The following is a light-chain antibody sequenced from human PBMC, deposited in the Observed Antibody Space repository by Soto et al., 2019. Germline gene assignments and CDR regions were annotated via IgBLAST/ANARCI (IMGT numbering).Light chain of an antibody. Sequence: DLRLTQSPSTLSAAVGDRVTITCRASQSIAIWLAWYHQKPGKAPKALIYDASRLESGVPSRFSGSGSGTEFTLTISSLQPDDFATYYCQKYGSYPWAFGQGTRVEV. CDR3: QKYGSYPWA. J-gene: IGKJ1*01. CDR1: QSIAIW. V-gene: IGKV1-5*01. CDR2: DAS.